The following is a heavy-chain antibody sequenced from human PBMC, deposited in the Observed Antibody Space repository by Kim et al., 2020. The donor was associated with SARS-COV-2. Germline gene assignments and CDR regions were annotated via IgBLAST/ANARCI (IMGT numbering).Heavy chain of an antibody. D-gene: IGHD1-26*01. CDR2: LNTDGSTT. CDR3: SRARCTTKNCFPDP. Sequence: GGSLRLSCAASGFMLGSYWMHWVRQAPGKGLEWVSRLNTDGSTTTYADAVEGRFTISRDNARKTVFLQMNNLRVDDTAVYYCSRARCTTKNCFPDPWGQG. V-gene: IGHV3-74*03. J-gene: IGHJ5*01. CDR1: GFMLGSYW.